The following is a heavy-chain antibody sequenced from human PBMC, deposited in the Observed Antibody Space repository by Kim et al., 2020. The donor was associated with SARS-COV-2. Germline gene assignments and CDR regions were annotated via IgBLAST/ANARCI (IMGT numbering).Heavy chain of an antibody. CDR1: GYTFTSYG. D-gene: IGHD2-15*01. CDR2: ISAYNGNT. J-gene: IGHJ4*02. CDR3: ARGSPHVSCSGGSCYSDY. V-gene: IGHV1-18*01. Sequence: ASVKVSCKASGYTFTSYGISWVRQAPGQGLEWMGWISAYNGNTNYAPKLQGRVTMTTDTSTSTAYMELRSLRSDDTAVYYCARGSPHVSCSGGSCYSDYWGQGTLVTVSS.